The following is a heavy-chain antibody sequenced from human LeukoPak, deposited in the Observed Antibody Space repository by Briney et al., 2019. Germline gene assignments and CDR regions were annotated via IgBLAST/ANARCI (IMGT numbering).Heavy chain of an antibody. D-gene: IGHD3-3*01. CDR1: GGSISSYY. J-gene: IGHJ4*02. CDR2: IYYSGST. V-gene: IGHV4-59*01. CDR3: ARDEMNGFLDY. Sequence: SETLSLTCTVSGGSISSYYWSWIRQPPGKGLEWIGYIYYSGSTNYNPSLKSRVTISVDTSKNQFSLKLSSVTAADTAVYYCARDEMNGFLDYWGQGTLLTVSS.